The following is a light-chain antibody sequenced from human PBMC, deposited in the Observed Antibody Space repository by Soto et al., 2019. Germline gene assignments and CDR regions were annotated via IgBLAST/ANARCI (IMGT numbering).Light chain of an antibody. CDR1: HSVSSSY. CDR2: DAY. CDR3: QQRHMWPIT. Sequence: ELMLTQSPGTLSLSPGERATLSCRVGHSVSSSYLAWYKQKPGQAPRLLIYDAYNRATGIPPRFSGSGSGTDFTLTISSLEPEDSAVYYCQQRHMWPITFGQGTRLAIK. J-gene: IGKJ5*01. V-gene: IGKV3D-20*02.